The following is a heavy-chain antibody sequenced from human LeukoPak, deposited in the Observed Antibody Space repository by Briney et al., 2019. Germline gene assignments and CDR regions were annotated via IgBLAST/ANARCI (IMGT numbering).Heavy chain of an antibody. CDR3: ARGPYSSSWGVDY. CDR2: INPNSGGT. J-gene: IGHJ4*02. Sequence: GASVKVSCKASGYTFTGYYMHWVRQAPGQGLEWMGRINPNSGGTNYAQKFQGRVTMTRDTSIRTAYMELSRLRSDDTAVYYCARGPYSSSWGVDYWGQGTLVTVSS. CDR1: GYTFTGYY. D-gene: IGHD6-13*01. V-gene: IGHV1-2*06.